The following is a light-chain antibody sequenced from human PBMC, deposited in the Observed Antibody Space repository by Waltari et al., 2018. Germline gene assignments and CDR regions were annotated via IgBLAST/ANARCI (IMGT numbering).Light chain of an antibody. CDR3: SSYTSASALML. CDR1: SSNLGTYDY. CDR2: DVT. Sequence: QSALTQPASVSGSPGQSITISCTGSSSNLGTYDYVSWYQHHPGKAPNLIIFDVTNRPSGVSERFSGSKSGNTASLTISGLQAEDEADYHCSSYTSASALMLFGGGTKLTVL. J-gene: IGLJ2*01. V-gene: IGLV2-14*03.